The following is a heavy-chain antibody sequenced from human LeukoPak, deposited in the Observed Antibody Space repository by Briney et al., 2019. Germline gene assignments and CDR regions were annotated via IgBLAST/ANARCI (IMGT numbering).Heavy chain of an antibody. CDR3: VTASPWVYMDV. V-gene: IGHV1-69*04. D-gene: IGHD1-26*01. CDR2: IIPILGIA. Sequence: GASVKVSCKASGGTFSNYAISWVRQAPGQGLEWMGRIIPILGIANYAQKFQGRVTITVDKSTSTAYMELSSLRSEDTAVYYCVTASPWVYMDVWGKGTTVTVSS. CDR1: GGTFSNYA. J-gene: IGHJ6*03.